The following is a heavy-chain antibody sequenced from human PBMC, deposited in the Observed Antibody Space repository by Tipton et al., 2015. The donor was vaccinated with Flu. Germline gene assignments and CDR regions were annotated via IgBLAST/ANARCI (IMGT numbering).Heavy chain of an antibody. D-gene: IGHD2-2*02. Sequence: TLSLTCTVSGDSINGFLWNWIRQPAGGGLEWIGHFYGTGTVDYNPSLESRVTMSVDTSKNQFFLTLKSVTAADTAVYYCARGVGNSWYTTKWGPGILVTVSA. V-gene: IGHV4-4*07. CDR1: GDSINGFL. CDR3: ARGVGNSWYTTK. CDR2: FYGTGTV. J-gene: IGHJ4*02.